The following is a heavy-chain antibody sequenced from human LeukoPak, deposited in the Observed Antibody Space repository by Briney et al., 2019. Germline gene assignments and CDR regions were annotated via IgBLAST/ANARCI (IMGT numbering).Heavy chain of an antibody. CDR2: ISGGGDIT. Sequence: PGGSLRLSCAASGFTFSNYGMHWVRQAPGKGLEWVSAISGGGDITYYADSVTGRFTISRDNSKDTLFLQMHSLRPGDTAVYYCVREDTPATANYWGQGTLVTISS. V-gene: IGHV3-23*01. J-gene: IGHJ4*02. CDR1: GFTFSNYG. D-gene: IGHD2-21*02. CDR3: VREDTPATANY.